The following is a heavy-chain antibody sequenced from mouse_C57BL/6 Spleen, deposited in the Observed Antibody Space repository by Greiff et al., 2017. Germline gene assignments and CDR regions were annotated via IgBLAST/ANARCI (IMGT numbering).Heavy chain of an antibody. CDR1: GFTFSSYA. CDR3: ARDHYSNYGGAY. CDR2: ISDGGSYT. Sequence: EVMLVESGGGLVKPGGSLKLSCAASGFTFSSYAMSWVRQTPEKRLEWVATISDGGSYTYYPDNVKGRFTISRDNAKNNLYLQMSHLKSEDTAMYYCARDHYSNYGGAYWGQGTLVTVSA. V-gene: IGHV5-4*01. D-gene: IGHD2-5*01. J-gene: IGHJ3*01.